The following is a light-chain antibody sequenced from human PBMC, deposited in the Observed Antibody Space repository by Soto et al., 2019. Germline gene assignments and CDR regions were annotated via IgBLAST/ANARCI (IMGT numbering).Light chain of an antibody. V-gene: IGKV1-33*01. CDR3: QQYDNIFEDT. CDR2: DAS. Sequence: DIQMTQSPSSLSASVGDRVTITCQANHDISDYLNWYQQKPGKAPKLLIYDASNLETGVPSRFSGSGSGTDFTFTISSLQPEDIATYYCQQYDNIFEDTFGGGTKVEIK. CDR1: HDISDY. J-gene: IGKJ4*01.